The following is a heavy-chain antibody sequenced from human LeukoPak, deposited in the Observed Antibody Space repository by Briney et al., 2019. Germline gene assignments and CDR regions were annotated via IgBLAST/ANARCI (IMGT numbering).Heavy chain of an antibody. CDR3: GRYSYGYGSRLGY. D-gene: IGHD5-18*01. CDR2: ISSSGSTI. J-gene: IGHJ4*02. CDR1: GFTFSSYE. Sequence: GASLRLSCAASGFTFSSYEMNWVRQAPGKGLEWVSYISSSGSTIYYADSVKGRFTISRDNAENSLYLQMNSLRAEDTAVYYCGRYSYGYGSRLGYWGQGTLVTVSS. V-gene: IGHV3-48*03.